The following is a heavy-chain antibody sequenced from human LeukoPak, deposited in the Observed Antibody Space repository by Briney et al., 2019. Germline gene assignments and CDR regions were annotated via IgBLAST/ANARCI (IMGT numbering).Heavy chain of an antibody. D-gene: IGHD5-24*01. CDR1: GGSISSSSYY. V-gene: IGHV4-39*07. CDR3: ARDRDGYNYYFDY. J-gene: IGHJ4*02. CDR2: IYYSGST. Sequence: PLETLSLTCTVSGGSISSSSYYWGWIRQPPGKGLEWSGRIYYSGSTYYNPSLKSRVTISVDTSKNQFSLKVTSVTAADTAVYFCARDRDGYNYYFDYWGQGALVTVSS.